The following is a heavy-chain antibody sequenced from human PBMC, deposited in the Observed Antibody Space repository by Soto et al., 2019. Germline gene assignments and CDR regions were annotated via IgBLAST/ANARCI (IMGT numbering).Heavy chain of an antibody. J-gene: IGHJ5*02. Sequence: GASVKVSCKASGGTFSSYAISWVRQAPGQGLEWMGGIIPIFGTANYAQKFQGRVTITADESTSTAYMELSSLRSEDTAVYYCARDRYCSGGSRRPGYNWFDPWGQGTLVTVSS. V-gene: IGHV1-69*13. D-gene: IGHD2-15*01. CDR3: ARDRYCSGGSRRPGYNWFDP. CDR1: GGTFSSYA. CDR2: IIPIFGTA.